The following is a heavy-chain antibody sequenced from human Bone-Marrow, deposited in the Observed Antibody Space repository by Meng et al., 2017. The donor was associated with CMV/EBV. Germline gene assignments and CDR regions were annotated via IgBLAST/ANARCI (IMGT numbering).Heavy chain of an antibody. J-gene: IGHJ4*02. D-gene: IGHD6-19*01. CDR1: GYSFTSYW. Sequence: KVSCKGSGYSFTSYWIGWVRQMPGKGLEWMGIIYPGDSDTRYSPSFQGQVTISADKSISTAYLQWSSLKASDTAMYYCARQWRIAVAENFDYWGQGTRVTVSS. CDR3: ARQWRIAVAENFDY. V-gene: IGHV5-51*01. CDR2: IYPGDSDT.